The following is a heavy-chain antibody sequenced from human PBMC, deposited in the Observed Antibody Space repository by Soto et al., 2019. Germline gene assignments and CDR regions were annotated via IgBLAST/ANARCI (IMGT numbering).Heavy chain of an antibody. CDR1: GYTFSRYG. CDR2: VSADNGNT. Sequence: ASVKVSCKASGYTFSRYGISWVRQAPGQGLEWMGWVSADNGNTQYAQKFRGRVTMSADTSTSTAYMELRSLRSVDTAVYYCARDLEGDFDWLLSSSKFDMEVWGQGTTVNVSS. D-gene: IGHD3-9*01. J-gene: IGHJ6*01. CDR3: ARDLEGDFDWLLSSSKFDMEV. V-gene: IGHV1-18*04.